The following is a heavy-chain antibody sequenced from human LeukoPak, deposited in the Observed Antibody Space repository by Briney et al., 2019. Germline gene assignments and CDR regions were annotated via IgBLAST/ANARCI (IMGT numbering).Heavy chain of an antibody. D-gene: IGHD3-16*01. V-gene: IGHV3-74*01. CDR2: INTDGSGT. CDR3: ARAKPGGNWFDP. CDR1: GFTFRTYW. Sequence: GGSLRLSCAASGFTFRTYWMHWVRHAPGKGLLWVSRINTDGSGTIYADSVKGRFTISRGNANNTLYLQMNSLRAEDTALYYCARAKPGGNWFDPWGQGTLVTVSS. J-gene: IGHJ5*02.